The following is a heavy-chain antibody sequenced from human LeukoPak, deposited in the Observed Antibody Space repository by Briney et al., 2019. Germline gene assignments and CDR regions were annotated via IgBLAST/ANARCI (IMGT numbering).Heavy chain of an antibody. D-gene: IGHD3-10*01. Sequence: GGSLRLSCAASGFTLRSYAMSWVRQAPGKGLEWVSAISGSGVSTFYSDSVKGRFTISRDNSKNTLYLQMNSLRAEDTAVYYCAKELWFVNSYYFDYWGQGTLVTVSS. CDR2: ISGSGVST. CDR3: AKELWFVNSYYFDY. CDR1: GFTLRSYA. V-gene: IGHV3-23*01. J-gene: IGHJ4*02.